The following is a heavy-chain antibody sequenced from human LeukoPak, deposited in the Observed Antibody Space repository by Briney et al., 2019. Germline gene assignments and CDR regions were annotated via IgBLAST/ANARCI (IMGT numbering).Heavy chain of an antibody. CDR1: GYTLTELS. J-gene: IGHJ4*02. Sequence: ASVKVSCKVSGYTLTELSMHWVRQAPGKGLEWMGGFDPEDGETIYAQKFQGRVTMTEDTSTDTAYMELSSLRSEDTAVYYCARDYSQWLLAGVFDYWGQETLVTVSS. CDR3: ARDYSQWLLAGVFDY. D-gene: IGHD6-19*01. V-gene: IGHV1-24*01. CDR2: FDPEDGET.